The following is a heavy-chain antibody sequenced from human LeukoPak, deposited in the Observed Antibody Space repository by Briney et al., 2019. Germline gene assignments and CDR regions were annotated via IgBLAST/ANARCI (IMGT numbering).Heavy chain of an antibody. D-gene: IGHD2-2*01. Sequence: PGGSLRLSCAASGFTFSSYGMHWVRQAPGKGLEWVGRIKSKTDGGTTDYAAPVKGRFTISRDDSKNTLYLQMNSLKTEDTAVYYCTTIEVPAAAWDWGQGTLVTVSS. CDR1: GFTFSSYG. J-gene: IGHJ4*02. V-gene: IGHV3-15*01. CDR2: IKSKTDGGTT. CDR3: TTIEVPAAAWD.